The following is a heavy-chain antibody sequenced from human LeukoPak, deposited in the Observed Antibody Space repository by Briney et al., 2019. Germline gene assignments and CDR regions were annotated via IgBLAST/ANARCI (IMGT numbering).Heavy chain of an antibody. V-gene: IGHV1-2*04. Sequence: RASVKVSCKASGYIFTGYYMHWVRQAPGQGLEWMGWINPNSGGTNYAQKFQGWVTMTRDTSISTAYMELNRLRSDDTAVYYCARGYYYDSSGYYQLDYWGQGTLVTVSS. CDR1: GYIFTGYY. CDR3: ARGYYYDSSGYYQLDY. D-gene: IGHD3-22*01. J-gene: IGHJ4*02. CDR2: INPNSGGT.